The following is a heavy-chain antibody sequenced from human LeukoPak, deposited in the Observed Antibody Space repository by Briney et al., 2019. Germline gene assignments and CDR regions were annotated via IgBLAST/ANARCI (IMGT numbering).Heavy chain of an antibody. D-gene: IGHD6-13*01. V-gene: IGHV4-59*01. J-gene: IGHJ4*02. CDR1: GGSISSYY. Sequence: SETLSLTCTVSGGSISSYYWSWIRQPPGKGLEWIGYIYYSGSTNYNPSLKSRVTISVDTSKNQFSLKLSSVTAADTAVYYCACRGYSSSWPFDYWGQGTLVTVSS. CDR2: IYYSGST. CDR3: ACRGYSSSWPFDY.